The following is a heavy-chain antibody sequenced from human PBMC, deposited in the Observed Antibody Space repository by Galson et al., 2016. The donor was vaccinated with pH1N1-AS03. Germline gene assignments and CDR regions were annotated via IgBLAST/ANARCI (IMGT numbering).Heavy chain of an antibody. CDR1: GFTFDNFA. Sequence: SLRLSCAASGFTFDNFAMSWVRQAPGQGLEWVASISGRSGVTYYPASVKGRFTIYRDNSRNILDLQMSNLRAEDTARYFCVKDFGIGWELQHFDWWGQGTLLTVSS. J-gene: IGHJ4*02. CDR3: VKDFGIGWELQHFDW. CDR2: ISGRSGVT. V-gene: IGHV3-23*01. D-gene: IGHD1-26*01.